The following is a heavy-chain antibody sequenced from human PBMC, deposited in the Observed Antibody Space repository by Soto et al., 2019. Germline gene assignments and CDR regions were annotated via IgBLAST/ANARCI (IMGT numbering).Heavy chain of an antibody. V-gene: IGHV5-10-1*01. CDR1: GYSFAGYW. Sequence: PGESLKISCKGSGYSFAGYWITWVRQKPGKGLEWMGRIDPSDSQTYYSPSFRGHVTISATKSITTVFLQWSSLRAEDTAVYYCARAPPGIAARPQYYFDYWGQGTLVTVSS. CDR3: ARAPPGIAARPQYYFDY. D-gene: IGHD6-6*01. CDR2: IDPSDSQT. J-gene: IGHJ4*02.